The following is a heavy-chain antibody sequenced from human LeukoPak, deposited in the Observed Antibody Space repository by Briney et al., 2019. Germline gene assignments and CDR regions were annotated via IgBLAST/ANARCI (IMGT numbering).Heavy chain of an antibody. J-gene: IGHJ4*02. V-gene: IGHV3-11*04. D-gene: IGHD4-11*01. CDR2: ISISGSII. CDR3: ARGRGYSNYPDY. Sequence: GGSLSLSCAASGFTFSDYSMTWLRQAPGKGLEWVSRISISGSIIYYADSVKGRFTISRDNAKNSLYLQINSLRAEDTAVYYCARGRGYSNYPDYWGQGTLVTVSS. CDR1: GFTFSDYS.